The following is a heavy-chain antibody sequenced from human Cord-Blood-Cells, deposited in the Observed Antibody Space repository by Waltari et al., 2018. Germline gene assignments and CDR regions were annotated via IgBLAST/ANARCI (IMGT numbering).Heavy chain of an antibody. CDR2: INHSGST. J-gene: IGHJ4*02. Sequence: QVQLQQWGAGLLKPSETLPLTCSVYGGSFSGYYWSLFRQPPGKGLEWIGEINHSGSTNYNPSLKSRVTISVDTSKNQFSLKLSSVTAADTAVYYCARGRGYSSSSFDYWGQGTLVTVSS. CDR1: GGSFSGYY. V-gene: IGHV4-34*01. CDR3: ARGRGYSSSSFDY. D-gene: IGHD6-6*01.